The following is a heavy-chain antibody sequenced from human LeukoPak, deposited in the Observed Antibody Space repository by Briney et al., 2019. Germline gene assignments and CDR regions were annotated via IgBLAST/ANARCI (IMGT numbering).Heavy chain of an antibody. V-gene: IGHV3-21*01. Sequence: GGSLRLSCAASGFTFSSYSMNGVRQAPGKGLEWGSSISSSSSYIYYADLVKGRFTISRDNAKNSLYLQMNSLRAEDTAVYYCARDGSPYYYDSSGYYLDYWGQGTLVTVSS. CDR1: GFTFSSYS. CDR3: ARDGSPYYYDSSGYYLDY. D-gene: IGHD3-22*01. CDR2: ISSSSSYI. J-gene: IGHJ4*02.